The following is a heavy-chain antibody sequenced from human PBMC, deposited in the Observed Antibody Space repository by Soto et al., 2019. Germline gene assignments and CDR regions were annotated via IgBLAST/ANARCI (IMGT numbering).Heavy chain of an antibody. V-gene: IGHV4-4*02. Sequence: SETLSLTCAVSSGSISSRDWWTWVRQPPGKGLEWIGEIYHGGSTNYNPSLKSRVTMSIDKSKNQFSLKLSSVTVADTVVYFCASLFDYWGQGTLVTVSS. CDR3: ASLFDY. CDR2: IYHGGST. J-gene: IGHJ4*02. CDR1: SGSISSRDW.